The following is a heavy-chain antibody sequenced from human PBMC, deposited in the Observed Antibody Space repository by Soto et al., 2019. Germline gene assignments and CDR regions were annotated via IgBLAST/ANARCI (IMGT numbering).Heavy chain of an antibody. CDR1: GDSVSSNSAA. Sequence: SQTLSLTCAISGDSVSSNSAAWNWIRQSPSRGLEWLGRTYYRSKWYNDYAVSVKSRITINPDTSKNQFSLQLNSVTPVDTAVYYCARVRGSRDEGRQGYYYYGMDVWGQGTTVTVSS. D-gene: IGHD3-10*01. CDR2: TYYRSKWYN. J-gene: IGHJ6*02. V-gene: IGHV6-1*01. CDR3: ARVRGSRDEGRQGYYYYGMDV.